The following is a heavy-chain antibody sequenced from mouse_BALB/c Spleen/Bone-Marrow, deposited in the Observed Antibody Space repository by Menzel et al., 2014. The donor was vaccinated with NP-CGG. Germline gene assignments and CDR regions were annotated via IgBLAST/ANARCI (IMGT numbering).Heavy chain of an antibody. Sequence: EVKLQESGGGLVQPGGSLKLSCAASGFAFSSFWMSWVRPAPGNGLEWIGEINPDSNTINYTPSLKDKFIISRDNAKNTLYLQMSKVRSEDTALYYCARMGHYGWFAYWGQGTLVTVSA. CDR2: INPDSNTI. D-gene: IGHD1-1*01. CDR3: ARMGHYGWFAY. J-gene: IGHJ3*01. V-gene: IGHV4-1*02. CDR1: GFAFSSFW.